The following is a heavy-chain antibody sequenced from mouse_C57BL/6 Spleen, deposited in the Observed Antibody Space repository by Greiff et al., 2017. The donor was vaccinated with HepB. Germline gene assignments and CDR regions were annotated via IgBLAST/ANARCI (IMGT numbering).Heavy chain of an antibody. CDR3: ARGEFITTVVEDY. CDR1: GYTFTDYY. V-gene: IGHV1-26*01. J-gene: IGHJ2*01. CDR2: INPNNGGT. Sequence: EVQLQQSGPELVKPGASVKISCKASGYTFTDYYMNWVKQSHGKSLEWIGDINPNNGGTSYNQKFKGKATLTVDKSSSTAYMELRSLTSEDSAVYYCARGEFITTVVEDYWGQGTTLTVSS. D-gene: IGHD1-1*01.